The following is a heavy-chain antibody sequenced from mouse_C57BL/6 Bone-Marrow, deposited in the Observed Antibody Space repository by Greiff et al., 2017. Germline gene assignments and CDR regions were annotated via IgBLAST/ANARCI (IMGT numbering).Heavy chain of an antibody. V-gene: IGHV1-55*01. CDR2: IYPGSGST. CDR3: ARDGVFYYYGSRCAMDY. CDR1: GYTFTSYW. J-gene: IGHJ4*01. D-gene: IGHD1-1*01. Sequence: QVQLQQPGAELVKPGASVKMSCKASGYTFTSYWITWVKQRPGQGLEWIGDIYPGSGSTNYNEKFKSKATLTVDTSSSTAYMQLSSLTSEDSAVLYGARDGVFYYYGSRCAMDYWGQGTSVTVSS.